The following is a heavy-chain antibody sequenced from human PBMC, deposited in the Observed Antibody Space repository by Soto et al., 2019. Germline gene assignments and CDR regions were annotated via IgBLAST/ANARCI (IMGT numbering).Heavy chain of an antibody. Sequence: EMQLVESGGGLVQPGGSRRLSCAASGFTFSSYWVHWVRQVPGKGLVWVSRISGDGSSTDYADSVKGRFTISRDNAKNTLYLQMDSLRAEDTAVYYCARGIGYSAQDYWGQGTLVTVSS. D-gene: IGHD1-1*01. CDR3: ARGIGYSAQDY. CDR2: ISGDGSST. V-gene: IGHV3-74*01. CDR1: GFTFSSYW. J-gene: IGHJ4*02.